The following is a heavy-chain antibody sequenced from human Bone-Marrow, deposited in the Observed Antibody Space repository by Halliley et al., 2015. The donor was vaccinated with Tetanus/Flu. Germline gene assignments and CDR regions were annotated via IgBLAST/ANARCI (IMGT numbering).Heavy chain of an antibody. V-gene: IGHV3-53*01. CDR3: ARAGVGVTLPDEY. J-gene: IGHJ4*02. Sequence: IYGGGNIYYADSVRGRFTISTDNSKNTLFLQMNSLRVEDTAVYYCARAGVGVTLPDEYWGQGTLVAVSS. CDR2: IYGGGNI. D-gene: IGHD3-3*01.